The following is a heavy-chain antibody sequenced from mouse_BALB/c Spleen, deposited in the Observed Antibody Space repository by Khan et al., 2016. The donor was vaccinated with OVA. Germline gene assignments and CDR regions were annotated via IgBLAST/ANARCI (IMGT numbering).Heavy chain of an antibody. CDR1: GYTFTNYG. CDR3: ASGGYRYFDV. V-gene: IGHV9-3-1*01. Sequence: QIQLVQSGPELKKPGETVKISCKASGYTFTNYGMNWVKQAPGKGLKWMGWINTYTGEPTYADDFKGRFAFSLETSASTAYLQINNLKNEDTATYFSASGGYRYFDVWGAGTTVTVSS. J-gene: IGHJ1*01. CDR2: INTYTGEP. D-gene: IGHD1-1*02.